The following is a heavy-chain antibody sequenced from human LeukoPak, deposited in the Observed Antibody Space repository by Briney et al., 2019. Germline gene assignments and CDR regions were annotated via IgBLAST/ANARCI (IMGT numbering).Heavy chain of an antibody. D-gene: IGHD3-3*01. Sequence: GGSLRLSYAASGFTFSSYAMSWVRQDPGKGLEWVSAISCSGGSTYYADSVKGRFTISRDNSKNKLYLQMNSLRAEDTAVYYCAKDLDFWSGYYGYWGQGTLVTVSS. CDR3: AKDLDFWSGYYGY. J-gene: IGHJ4*02. V-gene: IGHV3-23*01. CDR1: GFTFSSYA. CDR2: ISCSGGST.